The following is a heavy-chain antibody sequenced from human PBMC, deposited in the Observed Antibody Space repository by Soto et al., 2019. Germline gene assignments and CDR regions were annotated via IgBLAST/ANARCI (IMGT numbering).Heavy chain of an antibody. V-gene: IGHV1-18*04. CDR2: ISTYNGKT. D-gene: IGHD6-13*01. CDR3: ARAVEAGTLYNAMDV. Sequence: GASVKVSCKASGYTFTAYDIAWVRQAPGQGLEWLAWISTYNGKTNYARKFQGRVTMTTDTSTSTTYMELRSLRSDDTAVYYCARAVEAGTLYNAMDVWGQGTTVTVSS. CDR1: GYTFTAYD. J-gene: IGHJ6*02.